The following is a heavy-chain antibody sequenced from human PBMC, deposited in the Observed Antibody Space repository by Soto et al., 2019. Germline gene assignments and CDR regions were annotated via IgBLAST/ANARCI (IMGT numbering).Heavy chain of an antibody. Sequence: SETLSLTCTVSGGSISSYYWSWIRQPPGKGLEWMGYIYYSGSTNYNPSLKSRLTISVDTSKNQFSLKLSSVTAADTAVYYFARHKGDRGSTTRIDYWGQGTLVTVSS. CDR2: IYYSGST. J-gene: IGHJ4*02. CDR1: GGSISSYY. V-gene: IGHV4-59*08. D-gene: IGHD5-12*01. CDR3: ARHKGDRGSTTRIDY.